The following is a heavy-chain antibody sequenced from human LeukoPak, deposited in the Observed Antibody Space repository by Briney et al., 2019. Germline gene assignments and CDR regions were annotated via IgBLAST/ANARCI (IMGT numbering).Heavy chain of an antibody. D-gene: IGHD6-13*01. CDR1: GYTFAAYF. Sequence: ASVKVSCKASGYTFAAYFIHWVRPAPGQGVEWRGRINHNGGDTNYAQKFQGRVTMTGDTSISTAYMEQSSLRSDDTAMYYCARVGFTSSWSNFDYWGQGTLVTVSS. CDR2: INHNGGDT. V-gene: IGHV1-2*06. CDR3: ARVGFTSSWSNFDY. J-gene: IGHJ4*02.